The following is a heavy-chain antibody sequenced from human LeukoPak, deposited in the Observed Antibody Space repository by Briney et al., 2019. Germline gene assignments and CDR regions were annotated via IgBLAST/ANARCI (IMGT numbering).Heavy chain of an antibody. CDR2: IKHDGSEK. Sequence: PGGSLRLSCAASGFTFSSYWMSWVRQAPGKGLEWVANIKHDGSEKYYVDSVKGRFTISRDNSKSTLYLQMNSLRAEDTAVYYCARVVGNERRWFDPWGQGTLVTVSS. V-gene: IGHV3-7*01. CDR3: ARVVGNERRWFDP. D-gene: IGHD1-1*01. J-gene: IGHJ5*02. CDR1: GFTFSSYW.